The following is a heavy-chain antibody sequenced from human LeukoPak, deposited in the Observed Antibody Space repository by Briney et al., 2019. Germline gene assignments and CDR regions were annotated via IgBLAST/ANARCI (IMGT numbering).Heavy chain of an antibody. CDR3: AQVPGIASALRGYYGMDV. CDR1: GYTFTSYG. D-gene: IGHD6-13*01. V-gene: IGHV1-18*01. CDR2: ISAHNSYT. Sequence: ASVKVSCKASGYTFTSYGINWVRQAPGQGLEWMGWISAHNSYTKYAQKLQGRVTMTTDTSTSTAHMELRSLRPDDTAVYYCAQVPGIASALRGYYGMDVWGQGTTVTVSS. J-gene: IGHJ6*02.